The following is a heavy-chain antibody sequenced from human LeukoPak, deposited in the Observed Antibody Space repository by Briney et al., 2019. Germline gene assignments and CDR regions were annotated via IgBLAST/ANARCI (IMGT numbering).Heavy chain of an antibody. Sequence: SETLSLTCTVSGGSISSHYWSWIRQPAGKGLEWIGRIYTSGSTNYNPSLKSRVAISVDKSKNQFSLKLSSVTAADTAVYYCARDTAFVAFDIWGQGTMVTVSS. D-gene: IGHD5-18*01. J-gene: IGHJ3*02. V-gene: IGHV4-4*07. CDR2: IYTSGST. CDR3: ARDTAFVAFDI. CDR1: GGSISSHY.